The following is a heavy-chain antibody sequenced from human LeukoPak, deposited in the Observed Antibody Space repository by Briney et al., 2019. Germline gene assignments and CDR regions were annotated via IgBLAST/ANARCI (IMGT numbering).Heavy chain of an antibody. J-gene: IGHJ3*02. V-gene: IGHV3-48*03. D-gene: IGHD3-10*01. CDR1: GFTFSSYE. CDR3: ARDGKWFGESHAFDI. CDR2: ISSSVSTI. Sequence: GGSLRLSCAASGFTFSSYEMNWVRQAPGKGLEWVSYISSSVSTIYYADSVKGRFTISRDNAKNSLYLQMNSLRAEDTAVYYCARDGKWFGESHAFDIWGQGTMVTVSS.